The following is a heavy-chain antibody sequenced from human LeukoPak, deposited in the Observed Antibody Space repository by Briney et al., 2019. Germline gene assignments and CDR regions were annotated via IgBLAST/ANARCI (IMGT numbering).Heavy chain of an antibody. CDR3: ARTNYYGSVHFDY. J-gene: IGHJ4*02. V-gene: IGHV3-11*06. Sequence: GGSLRLSCAASGFTFSDYYMSWIRQAPGKGLEWVSYISSSSSYTNYADSVKGRFTISRDNAKNSLYLQMNSLRAEDTAAYYCARTNYYGSVHFDYWGQGTLVTVSS. CDR1: GFTFSDYY. CDR2: ISSSSSYT. D-gene: IGHD3-10*01.